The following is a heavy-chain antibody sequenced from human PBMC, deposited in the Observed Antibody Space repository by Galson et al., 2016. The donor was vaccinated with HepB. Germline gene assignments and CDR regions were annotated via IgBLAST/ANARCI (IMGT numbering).Heavy chain of an antibody. J-gene: IGHJ3*02. Sequence: SLRLSCAASGFTFSSLTMHWVRHTPGKGLEWVALMSSDGSNQFYADSVKSRFTISRDNSKNTLYLQMDSLSTDDTAVYFCASGFGCNGWLWCSFDIWGQGTMVTVSA. CDR2: MSSDGSNQ. CDR1: GFTFSSLT. V-gene: IGHV3-30-3*01. D-gene: IGHD2-21*01. CDR3: ASGFGCNGWLWCSFDI.